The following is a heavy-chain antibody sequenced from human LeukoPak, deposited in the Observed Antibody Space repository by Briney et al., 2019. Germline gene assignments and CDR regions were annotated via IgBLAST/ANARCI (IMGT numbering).Heavy chain of an antibody. Sequence: GGSLRLSCVVSGSTFSTYWMGWVRQAPGKGLEWVANIMEDGSEKYYVDSVKGRFTISRDNLKNSLYLQMNSLRPEDTAVYYCARSTAGLDPWGQGTLVTVSS. CDR3: ARSTAGLDP. CDR2: IMEDGSEK. CDR1: GSTFSTYW. D-gene: IGHD1-1*01. J-gene: IGHJ5*02. V-gene: IGHV3-7*01.